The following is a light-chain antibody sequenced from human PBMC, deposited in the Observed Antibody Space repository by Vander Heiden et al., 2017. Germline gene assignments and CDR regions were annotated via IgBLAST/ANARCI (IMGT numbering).Light chain of an antibody. Sequence: IVLTQSPGTLSLSPGERATLSCRPSQRVSSNLIYGASSRATGIPDRFSGSGSGTDFTLTISRLEPEDVAVYYCQQYGSSPEFTFGPGTKVDIK. CDR2: GAS. CDR3: QQYGSSPEFT. V-gene: IGKV3-20*01. J-gene: IGKJ3*01. CDR1: QRVSSN.